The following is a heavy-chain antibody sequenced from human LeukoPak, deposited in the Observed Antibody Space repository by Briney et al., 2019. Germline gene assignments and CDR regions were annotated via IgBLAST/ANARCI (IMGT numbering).Heavy chain of an antibody. CDR1: GFTFSSYA. J-gene: IGHJ5*02. CDR3: AKDRVTYYDFWSGYQPRYNWFDP. V-gene: IGHV3-23*01. D-gene: IGHD3-3*01. Sequence: GGSLRLSCAASGFTFSSYAMSWVRQAPGKGLEWVSAISSSGGSTYYADSVKGRFTISRDNSKNTLYLQMNSLRAEDTAVYYCAKDRVTYYDFWSGYQPRYNWFDPWGQGTLVTVSS. CDR2: ISSSGGST.